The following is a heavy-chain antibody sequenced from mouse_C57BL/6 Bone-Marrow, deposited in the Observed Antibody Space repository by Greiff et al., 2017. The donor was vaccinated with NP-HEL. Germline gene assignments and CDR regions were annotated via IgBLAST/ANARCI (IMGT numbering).Heavy chain of an antibody. Sequence: DVMLVESGGGLVQSGRSLRLSCATSGFTFSDFYMEWVRQAPGKGLEWIAASRNKANDYTTEYSASVKGRFIVSRDTSQSILYLQMNALRAEDTAIYYCARSMDYWGQGTSVTVSS. J-gene: IGHJ4*01. CDR1: GFTFSDFY. CDR2: SRNKANDYTT. CDR3: ARSMDY. V-gene: IGHV7-1*01.